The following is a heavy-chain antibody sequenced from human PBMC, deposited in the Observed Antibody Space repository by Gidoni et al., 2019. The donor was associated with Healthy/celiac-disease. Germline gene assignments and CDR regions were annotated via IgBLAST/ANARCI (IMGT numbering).Heavy chain of an antibody. CDR3: AKSAAYDIVVVVAATADGMDV. CDR1: GFTFDDYA. D-gene: IGHD2-15*01. J-gene: IGHJ6*02. CDR2: ISWNSGSI. V-gene: IGHV3-9*01. Sequence: EVQLVESGGGLVQPGRSLRLSCAASGFTFDDYAMHWVRQAPGKGLEWVSGISWNSGSIGYADSVKGRFTISRDNAKNSLYLQMNSLRAEDTALYYCAKSAAYDIVVVVAATADGMDVWGQGTTVTVSS.